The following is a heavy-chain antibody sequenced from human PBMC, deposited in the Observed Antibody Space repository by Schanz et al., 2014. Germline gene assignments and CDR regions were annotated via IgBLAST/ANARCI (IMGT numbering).Heavy chain of an antibody. J-gene: IGHJ4*02. Sequence: VQLVESGGGVVQPGRSLRLSCAASGFTFSDSWMHWVRQAPGKGLVWVSRTSNDGSFTTFADSVKGRFTISRDNARNSLYLQMTSLRAEDTALYYCTRDRAYHSFDYWGQGTLVTVSS. D-gene: IGHD1-26*01. CDR3: TRDRAYHSFDY. V-gene: IGHV3-74*01. CDR1: GFTFSDSW. CDR2: TSNDGSFT.